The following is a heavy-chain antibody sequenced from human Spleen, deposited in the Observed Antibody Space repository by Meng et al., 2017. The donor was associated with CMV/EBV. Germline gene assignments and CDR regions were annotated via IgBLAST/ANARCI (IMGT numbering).Heavy chain of an antibody. J-gene: IGHJ3*02. CDR1: GFTFSNYA. Sequence: GESLKISCAASGFTFSNYAMSWVRQAPGKGLEWVSVIYFGAGTTYYADSVKGRFTIFRDNSKNTLYLQMNSLRAEDTAVYYCAKDLTPYCTNGVCYNRRSALDIWGQGTMVTVSS. V-gene: IGHV3-23*03. CDR2: IYFGAGTT. CDR3: AKDLTPYCTNGVCYNRRSALDI. D-gene: IGHD2-8*01.